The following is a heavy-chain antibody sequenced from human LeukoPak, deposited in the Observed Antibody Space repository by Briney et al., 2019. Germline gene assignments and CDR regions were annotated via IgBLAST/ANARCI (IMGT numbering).Heavy chain of an antibody. CDR2: ISSSSSYI. Sequence: GGSLRLSCAASGFTFSSYSMNWVHQAPGKGLEWVSSISSSSSYIYYADSVKGRFTVSRDNAKNSLYLQMNSLRAEDTAVYYCARAVQLWFQFDYWGQGTLVTVSS. CDR1: GFTFSSYS. D-gene: IGHD5-18*01. J-gene: IGHJ4*02. V-gene: IGHV3-21*01. CDR3: ARAVQLWFQFDY.